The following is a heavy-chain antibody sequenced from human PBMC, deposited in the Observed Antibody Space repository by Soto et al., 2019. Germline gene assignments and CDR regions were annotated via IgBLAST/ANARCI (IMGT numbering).Heavy chain of an antibody. CDR2: IYYSGST. V-gene: IGHV4-31*03. J-gene: IGHJ6*02. D-gene: IGHD2-15*01. CDR3: ARDNPPNCSGGSCYWDYYYGMDV. Sequence: SETLSLTCTVSGGSISSGGYYWSWIRQHPGKGLEWIGYIYYSGSTYYNPSLKSRVTISVDTSKNQFSLKLSSVTAADTAVYYCARDNPPNCSGGSCYWDYYYGMDVWGQGTTVTVSS. CDR1: GGSISSGGYY.